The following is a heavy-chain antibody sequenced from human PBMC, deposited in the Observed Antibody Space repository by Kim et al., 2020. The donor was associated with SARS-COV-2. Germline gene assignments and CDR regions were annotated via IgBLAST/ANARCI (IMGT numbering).Heavy chain of an antibody. CDR3: ARQGLLWFGELFGADY. J-gene: IGHJ4*02. Sequence: GESLKISCKGSGYSFTSYWIGWVRQMPGKGLEWMGIIYPGDSDTRYSPSFQGQVTISADKSISTAYLQWSSLKASDTAMYYCARQGLLWFGELFGADYWGQGTLVTVSS. CDR1: GYSFTSYW. CDR2: IYPGDSDT. V-gene: IGHV5-51*01. D-gene: IGHD3-10*01.